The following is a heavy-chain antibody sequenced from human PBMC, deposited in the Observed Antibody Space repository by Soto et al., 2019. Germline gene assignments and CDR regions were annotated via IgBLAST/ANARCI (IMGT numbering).Heavy chain of an antibody. CDR2: ISYDGSNK. V-gene: IGHV3-30-3*01. CDR3: ARDPLPNIAVAGTYDY. D-gene: IGHD6-19*01. CDR1: GFTFSSYA. Sequence: QVQLVESGGGVVQPGRSLRLSCAASGFTFSSYAMHWVRQAPGKGLEWVAVISYDGSNKYYADSVKGRFTISRDNSKNTLYLQMNSLRAEDTAVYYCARDPLPNIAVAGTYDYWGQGTLVTVSS. J-gene: IGHJ4*02.